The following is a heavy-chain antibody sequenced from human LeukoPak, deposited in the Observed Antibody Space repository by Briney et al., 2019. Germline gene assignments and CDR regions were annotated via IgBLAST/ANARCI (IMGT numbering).Heavy chain of an antibody. CDR2: IIPIFGTA. CDR1: GGTFSSYA. D-gene: IGHD5-12*01. V-gene: IGHV1-69*13. Sequence: SVKVSCKASGGTFSSYAISWVRQAPGQGLEWMGGIIPIFGTANYAQKFQGRVTITADASTSTAYMELSSLRSEDTAVYYCARDQSGYDVGGGDDAFDIWGQGTMVTVSS. J-gene: IGHJ3*02. CDR3: ARDQSGYDVGGGDDAFDI.